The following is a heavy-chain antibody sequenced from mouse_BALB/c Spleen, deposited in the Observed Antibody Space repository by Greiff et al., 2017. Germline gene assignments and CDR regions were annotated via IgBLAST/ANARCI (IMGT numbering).Heavy chain of an antibody. D-gene: IGHD1-1*01. CDR1: GYSITSDYA. V-gene: IGHV3-2*02. CDR2: ISYSGST. CDR3: ARGVHYDSSSYRGWFAY. J-gene: IGHJ3*01. Sequence: DVKLQESGPGLVKPSQSLSLTCTVTGYSITSDYAWNWIRQFPGNKLEWMGYISYSGSTSYNPSLKSRISITRDTSKNQFFLQLNSVTTEDTATYYCARGVHYDSSSYRGWFAYWGQGTLVTVSA.